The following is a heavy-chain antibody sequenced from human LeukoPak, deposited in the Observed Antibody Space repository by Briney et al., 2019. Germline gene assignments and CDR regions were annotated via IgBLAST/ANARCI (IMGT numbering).Heavy chain of an antibody. J-gene: IGHJ4*02. Sequence: GGSLRLSCAASGFTVITNDMTWVRHAPGKGLEWVSFLYSDGNTKYADSVQGRFTISRDNSKNTLYLEMNSLSPDDTAVYYCARGVEPLAANTLAYWGQGTLVTVSS. V-gene: IGHV3-53*01. D-gene: IGHD1-14*01. CDR3: ARGVEPLAANTLAY. CDR1: GFTVITND. CDR2: LYSDGNT.